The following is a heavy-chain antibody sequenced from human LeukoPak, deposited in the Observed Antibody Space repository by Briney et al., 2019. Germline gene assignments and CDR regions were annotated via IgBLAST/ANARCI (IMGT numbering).Heavy chain of an antibody. Sequence: GGSLRLFRAASGFTFSSYGMHWVRQAPGKGLESAAVISYDGSNKYYADSVKGRFTISRDNPKNTLYLQMHILSAEDNAVYHCAKVAGESTWDIVVVVAATPVYYFDYWGQGPLVTVSS. CDR3: AKVAGESTWDIVVVVAATPVYYFDY. CDR1: GFTFSSYG. V-gene: IGHV3-30*18. J-gene: IGHJ4*02. D-gene: IGHD2-15*01. CDR2: ISYDGSNK.